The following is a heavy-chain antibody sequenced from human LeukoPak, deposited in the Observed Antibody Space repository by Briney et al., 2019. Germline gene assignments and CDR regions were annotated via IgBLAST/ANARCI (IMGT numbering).Heavy chain of an antibody. CDR3: ATGSSDF. Sequence: PGGSLRLSCAASGFTFSSYAMSWVRQAPGKGLEWVSAISGSGGSTYYANSVEGRFTISRDNSRNTLYLQINSLRAEDTAVYYCATGSSDFWGQGTLVTVSS. CDR2: ISGSGGST. D-gene: IGHD6-25*01. CDR1: GFTFSSYA. J-gene: IGHJ4*02. V-gene: IGHV3-23*01.